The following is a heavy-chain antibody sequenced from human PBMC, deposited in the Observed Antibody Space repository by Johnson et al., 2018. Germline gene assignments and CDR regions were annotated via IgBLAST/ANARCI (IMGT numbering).Heavy chain of an antibody. Sequence: QVQLVQSGGGVVQPGRSLRLSCAASGFTFSNYVMHWVRQAPGKGLEWVSVISYDGSAKYYADSVKGRFTLSRDNSMKPLCLQVNSLRAEDTAVYSCARAPSRGHYYAAFDFWGQGTTVTVSS. J-gene: IGHJ3*01. CDR1: GFTFSNYV. D-gene: IGHD1-26*01. CDR2: ISYDGSAK. V-gene: IGHV3-30-3*01. CDR3: ARAPSRGHYYAAFDF.